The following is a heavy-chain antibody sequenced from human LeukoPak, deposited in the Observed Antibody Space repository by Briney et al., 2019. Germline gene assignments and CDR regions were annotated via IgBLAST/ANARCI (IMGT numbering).Heavy chain of an antibody. CDR2: IYYSGST. V-gene: IGHV4-59*08. D-gene: IGHD3-10*01. Sequence: SETLSLTCTVSGGSISSYYWSWIRQPPGKGLEWIGYIYYSGSTNYNPSLKSRVTISVDTSKNQFSLKLSSVTAADTAVYYCARLGVTMVRGVIVGYYYYGMDVWGQGTTVTVSS. CDR1: GGSISSYY. J-gene: IGHJ6*02. CDR3: ARLGVTMVRGVIVGYYYYGMDV.